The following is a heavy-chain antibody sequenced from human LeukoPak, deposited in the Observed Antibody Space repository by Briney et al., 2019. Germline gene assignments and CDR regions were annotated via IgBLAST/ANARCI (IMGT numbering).Heavy chain of an antibody. CDR2: VYSGGST. J-gene: IGHJ4*02. D-gene: IGHD4-23*01. CDR3: ARGYSGNSFNY. V-gene: IGHV3-53*01. Sequence: PGGSLRLSCAVSGFTVSDNYMTWFRQAPVKVLEWVSLVYSGGSTYHADSVKGRFTISRDNSKNTLYLQMNSLRAEDTAVYYCARGYSGNSFNYWGQGALVTVSS. CDR1: GFTVSDNY.